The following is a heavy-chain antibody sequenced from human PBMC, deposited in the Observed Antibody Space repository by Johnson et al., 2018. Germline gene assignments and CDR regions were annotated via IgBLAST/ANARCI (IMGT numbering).Heavy chain of an antibody. V-gene: IGHV3-66*02. CDR3: ASFSGGPTNRDYMDV. J-gene: IGHJ6*03. CDR2: IYSGGYT. Sequence: VQLVESGGASVQPGGSLRLSCVASGFIVSSNYMSWVRQAPGKGLEWVSVIYSGGYTYYTDSVKGRFTISRDNSKNTLYLQMNSLRAEDTSVYYCASFSGGPTNRDYMDVWGKGTTVTVSS. CDR1: GFIVSSNY. D-gene: IGHD2-8*01.